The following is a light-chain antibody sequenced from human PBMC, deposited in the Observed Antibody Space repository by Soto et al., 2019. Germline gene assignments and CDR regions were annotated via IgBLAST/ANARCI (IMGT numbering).Light chain of an antibody. CDR2: AAS. CDR1: QSINNW. V-gene: IGKV1-39*01. CDR3: QQSYSTPF. J-gene: IGKJ5*01. Sequence: DIQMTQSPSTLSASVGDRVAITCRASQSINNWLAWYQQKPGKAPKLLIYAASSLQSGVPSRFSGSGSGTDFTLTISSLQPEDFATYYCQQSYSTPFFGQGTRLEI.